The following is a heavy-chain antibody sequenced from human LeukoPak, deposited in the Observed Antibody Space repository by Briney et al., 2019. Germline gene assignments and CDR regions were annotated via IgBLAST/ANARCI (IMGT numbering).Heavy chain of an antibody. V-gene: IGHV4-30-2*01. D-gene: IGHD3-16*01. CDR1: GGSISSGGYY. CDR2: IYHSGST. Sequence: PSETLCLTCTVSGGSISSGGYYWSWIRQPPGKGLEWIGYIYHSGSTYYNPSLKSRVTISLDRSKNQFSLKLSSVTAADTAVYYCARVLWQLDYWGQGTLVTVSS. J-gene: IGHJ4*02. CDR3: ARVLWQLDY.